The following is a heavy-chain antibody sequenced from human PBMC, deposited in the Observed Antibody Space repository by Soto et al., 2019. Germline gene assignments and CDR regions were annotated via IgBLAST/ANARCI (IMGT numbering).Heavy chain of an antibody. CDR3: ARDAGGWYQLLSPWFDP. CDR2: IYYDGST. J-gene: IGHJ5*02. CDR1: GESFSGYY. Sequence: PSETLSLTCAVYGESFSGYYWSWIRQPPGKGLECIGSIYYDGSTYYNPSLKSRLTISVDTSKNQLSLELNSVTAADTAVYYCARDAGGWYQLLSPWFDPWGQGTLVTVSS. V-gene: IGHV4-34*01. D-gene: IGHD2-2*01.